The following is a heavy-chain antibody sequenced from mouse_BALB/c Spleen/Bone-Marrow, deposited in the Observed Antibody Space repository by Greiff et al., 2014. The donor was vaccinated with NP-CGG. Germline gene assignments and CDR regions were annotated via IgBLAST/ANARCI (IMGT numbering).Heavy chain of an antibody. Sequence: EVQLQQSGAELVKPGASVKLSCTASGFNIKDTYMHWVKQRPEQGLEWIGRIDPANGNTKYDPKFQGKATITADTSSNTAYLQLSSLTSEDTAVYYCVRYWYGYYFDYWGQGTTLTVSS. CDR2: IDPANGNT. CDR1: GFNIKDTY. J-gene: IGHJ2*01. V-gene: IGHV14-3*02. CDR3: VRYWYGYYFDY. D-gene: IGHD1-1*01.